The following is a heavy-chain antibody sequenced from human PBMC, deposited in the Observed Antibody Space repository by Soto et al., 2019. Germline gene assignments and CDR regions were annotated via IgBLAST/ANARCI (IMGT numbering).Heavy chain of an antibody. D-gene: IGHD6-19*01. J-gene: IGHJ4*02. V-gene: IGHV3-30-3*01. Sequence: GGSLRLSCAASGFTFNNYAIAWVRQAPGKGLQWVAVISHDGSKKYYADSVRGRFTISRDNSNNMVYLQMSTLRPNDTAVYYCARDHFNNGWPSFDHWGQGTLVTVSS. CDR2: ISHDGSKK. CDR1: GFTFNNYA. CDR3: ARDHFNNGWPSFDH.